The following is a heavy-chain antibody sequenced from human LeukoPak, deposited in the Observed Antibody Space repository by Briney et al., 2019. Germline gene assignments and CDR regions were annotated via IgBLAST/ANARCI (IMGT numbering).Heavy chain of an antibody. D-gene: IGHD4-17*01. CDR1: GGSFSGYY. V-gene: IGHV4-34*01. J-gene: IGHJ4*02. Sequence: PSETLSLTCAVYGGSFSGYYWSWIRQPPGKGLEWIGEINHSGSTNYSPSLKSRVTISVDTSKNQFSLKLSSVTAADTAVYYCARRKNGAHFDYWGQGTLVTVSS. CDR3: ARRKNGAHFDY. CDR2: INHSGST.